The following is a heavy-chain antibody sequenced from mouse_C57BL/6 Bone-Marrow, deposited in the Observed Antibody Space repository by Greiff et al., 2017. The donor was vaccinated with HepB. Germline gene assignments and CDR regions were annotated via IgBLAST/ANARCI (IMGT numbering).Heavy chain of an antibody. J-gene: IGHJ3*01. CDR1: GYTFTSYW. Sequence: QVQLQQPGAELVKPGASVKLSCKASGYTFTSYWMQWVKQRPGQGLEWIGEIDPSDSYTNYNQKFKGKATLTVDTSSSTAYMQLSSLTSEDSAVYYCARRGQLRPFADWGQGTLVTVSA. D-gene: IGHD3-2*02. V-gene: IGHV1-50*01. CDR2: IDPSDSYT. CDR3: ARRGQLRPFAD.